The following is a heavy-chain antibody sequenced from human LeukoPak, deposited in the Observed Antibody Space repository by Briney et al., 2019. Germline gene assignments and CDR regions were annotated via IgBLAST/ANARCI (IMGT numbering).Heavy chain of an antibody. CDR2: IRYDGNNK. CDR1: GFTFSSYG. J-gene: IGHJ4*02. CDR3: AKGPITIFGVVHFDY. Sequence: SGGSLRLSCAASGFTFSSYGMHWVRQAPGKGLEGVAFIRYDGNNKYYADSVKGRFTISRDNSKNTLYLQMNSLRAEDTAVYYCAKGPITIFGVVHFDYWGQGTLVTVSS. D-gene: IGHD3-3*01. V-gene: IGHV3-30*02.